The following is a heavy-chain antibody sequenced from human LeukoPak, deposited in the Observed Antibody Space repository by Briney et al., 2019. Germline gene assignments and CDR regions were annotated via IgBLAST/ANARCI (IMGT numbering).Heavy chain of an antibody. CDR1: GFTFSSYA. J-gene: IGHJ4*02. V-gene: IGHV3-30-3*01. D-gene: IGHD1-26*01. Sequence: PGRSLRLSCAASGFTFSSYAMHWVRQAPGKGLEWVAVISYDGSNKYYADSVKGRFTISRDNSKNTLYLQMNSLRAEDTAVYYCARRYKDVGAIHYWGQGTLVTVSS. CDR3: ARRYKDVGAIHY. CDR2: ISYDGSNK.